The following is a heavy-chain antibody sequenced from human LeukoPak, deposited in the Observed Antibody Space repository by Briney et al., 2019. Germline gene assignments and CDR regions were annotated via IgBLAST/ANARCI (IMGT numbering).Heavy chain of an antibody. Sequence: PSETLSLTCTVSGGSISSYYWSWIRQPPGNGLEGIGEINHSGSTNYYPSLESRSTISVDTAKNHFSLKLSSGTAADTAVYYCASGEYYDLWSGYYVDWGQGTLVTVSA. D-gene: IGHD3-3*01. V-gene: IGHV4-34*01. CDR2: INHSGST. CDR1: GGSISSYY. CDR3: ASGEYYDLWSGYYVD. J-gene: IGHJ4*02.